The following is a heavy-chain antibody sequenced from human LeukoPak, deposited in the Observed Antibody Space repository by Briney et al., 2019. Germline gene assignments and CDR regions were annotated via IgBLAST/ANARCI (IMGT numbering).Heavy chain of an antibody. CDR3: AKDRPNYYADNGHYYRRNGDY. D-gene: IGHD3-22*01. CDR2: IKQDGSEK. Sequence: GRSLRLSCAASGFTFSSYWMSWVRQAPGKGLEWVANIKQDGSEKYYVDSVKGRFTISRDNSRNTLFLQMNSLRAEDTAVYYCAKDRPNYYADNGHYYRRNGDYWGQGTLVTVSS. V-gene: IGHV3-7*03. J-gene: IGHJ4*02. CDR1: GFTFSSYW.